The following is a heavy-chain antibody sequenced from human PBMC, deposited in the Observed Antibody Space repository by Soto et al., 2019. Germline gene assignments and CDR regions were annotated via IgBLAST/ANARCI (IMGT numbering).Heavy chain of an antibody. CDR2: ISAYNGNT. D-gene: IGHD2-15*01. Sequence: GASVKVSCKASGYTFTRYGISWLRQAPGQGLEWMGWISAYNGNTNYAQKLQGRVTMTTDTSTSTAYMELRSLRSDDTAVYYCARGYCSGGSCYYNWFDPWGQGTLVTVSS. CDR3: ARGYCSGGSCYYNWFDP. J-gene: IGHJ5*02. CDR1: GYTFTRYG. V-gene: IGHV1-18*01.